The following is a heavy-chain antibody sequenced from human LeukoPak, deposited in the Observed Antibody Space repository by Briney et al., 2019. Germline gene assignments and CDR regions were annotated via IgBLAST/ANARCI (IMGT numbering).Heavy chain of an antibody. V-gene: IGHV3-7*03. CDR3: ARVEDTAMVRYYFDY. D-gene: IGHD5-18*01. Sequence: GGSLRLSCGASGFTFSNYWMSWVRQAPGKGLEWVINISQDGSGKNYADSVEGRFTISRDNAKNSLYLQMNSLRAEDTAVYYCARVEDTAMVRYYFDYWGQGTLVTVSS. J-gene: IGHJ4*02. CDR1: GFTFSNYW. CDR2: ISQDGSGK.